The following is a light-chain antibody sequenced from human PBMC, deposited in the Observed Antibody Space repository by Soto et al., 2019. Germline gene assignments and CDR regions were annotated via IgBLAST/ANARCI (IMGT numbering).Light chain of an antibody. CDR1: QTISSW. V-gene: IGKV1-5*03. J-gene: IGKJ1*01. Sequence: EIQMTQSPSTPSGSVGHRATITCRASQTISSWLAWYQQKPGKAAYLLIYMSTTLKSGVPSRFSGSGSGTEFTITISSLQPDDFATYYCQRYNSYSEAFGQGTKVDI. CDR2: MST. CDR3: QRYNSYSEA.